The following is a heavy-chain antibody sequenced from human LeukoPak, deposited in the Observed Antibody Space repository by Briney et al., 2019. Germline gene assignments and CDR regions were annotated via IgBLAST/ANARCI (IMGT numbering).Heavy chain of an antibody. Sequence: GGSLRLSCAASGLTFSKYSMTWVRQAPGKGLEWVSFIDTSSTTMYYTDSVKGRFTISRDNAKNSLYLQMNGLRVEDTAIYYCARDNWVDCWGQGTLVTVSS. CDR1: GLTFSKYS. V-gene: IGHV3-48*04. CDR2: IDTSSTTM. J-gene: IGHJ5*01. CDR3: ARDNWVDC.